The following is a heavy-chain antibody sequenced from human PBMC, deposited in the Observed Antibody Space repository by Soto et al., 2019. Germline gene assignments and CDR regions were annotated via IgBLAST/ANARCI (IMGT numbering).Heavy chain of an antibody. V-gene: IGHV1-69*13. CDR3: ARPLTLGYCSGGSCYFGY. J-gene: IGHJ4*02. Sequence: SVKVSCKASGGTFSSYAISWVRQAPGQGLEWMGGIIPIFGTANYAQKFQGRVTITADESTSTAYMELSSLRSEDTAVYYCARPLTLGYCSGGSCYFGYWGQGTLVTVSS. CDR1: GGTFSSYA. D-gene: IGHD2-15*01. CDR2: IIPIFGTA.